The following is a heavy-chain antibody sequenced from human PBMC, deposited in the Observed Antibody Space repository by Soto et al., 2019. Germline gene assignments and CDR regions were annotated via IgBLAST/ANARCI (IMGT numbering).Heavy chain of an antibody. CDR1: GFTFSSYS. CDR2: ISSSSSYI. CDR3: ARSLILREYWPENWFDP. V-gene: IGHV3-21*01. D-gene: IGHD2-15*01. J-gene: IGHJ5*02. Sequence: EVQLVESGGGLVKPGGSLRLSCAASGFTFSSYSMNWVRQAPGKGLEWVSSISSSSSYIYYADSVKGRFTISRDNAKNSLYPKMTSTKADDTAVYYCARSLILREYWPENWFDPWGQGTLVTVSS.